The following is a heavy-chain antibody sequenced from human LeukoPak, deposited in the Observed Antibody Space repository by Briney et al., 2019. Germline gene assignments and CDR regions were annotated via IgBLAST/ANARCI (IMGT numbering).Heavy chain of an antibody. V-gene: IGHV1-18*01. J-gene: IGHJ6*02. D-gene: IGHD2-2*01. CDR3: ARVERCTSCYVGHGYYYYGMDV. CDR2: ISAYNGNT. CDR1: GYTFTSYG. Sequence: GASVRVSCKASGYTFTSYGISWVRHAPGQGLEWMGWISAYNGNTNYAQKLQGRVTITADKSTSTAYMELSSLRSEDTAVYYCARVERCTSCYVGHGYYYYGMDVWGQGTTVTVSS.